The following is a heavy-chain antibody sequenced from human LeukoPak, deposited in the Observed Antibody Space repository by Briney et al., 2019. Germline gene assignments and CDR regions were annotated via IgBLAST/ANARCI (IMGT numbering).Heavy chain of an antibody. Sequence: ASVKVSCKASGYTFTSYGISWVRQAPGQGLEWMGWISAYNGNTNYAQKLQGRVTMTTDTSTSTAYMELRSLRSEDTAVYYCARDSRRIITMVRGAQMLGNAFDIWGQGTMVTVSS. J-gene: IGHJ3*02. CDR1: GYTFTSYG. CDR2: ISAYNGNT. D-gene: IGHD3-10*01. CDR3: ARDSRRIITMVRGAQMLGNAFDI. V-gene: IGHV1-18*01.